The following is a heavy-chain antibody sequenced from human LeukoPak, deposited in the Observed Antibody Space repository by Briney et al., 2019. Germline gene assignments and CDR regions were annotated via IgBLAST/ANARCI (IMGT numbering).Heavy chain of an antibody. CDR1: GFTFSSYA. CDR2: ISGSGGST. D-gene: IGHD3-16*02. J-gene: IGHJ4*02. Sequence: GGSLRLSCAASGFTFSSYAMTWVRQAPGKGLEWVSDISGSGGSTYYADSVKGRFIISRDNSKNTLYLQMNSLRAEDTAVYYCVKDRNDYVWGTYPDYWGQGTLVTVSS. V-gene: IGHV3-23*01. CDR3: VKDRNDYVWGTYPDY.